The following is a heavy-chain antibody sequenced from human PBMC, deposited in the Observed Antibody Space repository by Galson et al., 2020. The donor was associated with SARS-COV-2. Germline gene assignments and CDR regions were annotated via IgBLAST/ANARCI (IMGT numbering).Heavy chain of an antibody. CDR1: GFTFSSYW. CDR3: ARELQLWLPPTLGGSSWYGAFMDV. Sequence: GESLKISCAASGFTFSSYWMSWVRQAPGKGLEWVANIKQDGSEKYYVDSVKGRFTISRDNAKNSLYLQMNSLRAEDTAVYYCARELQLWLPPTLGGSSWYGAFMDVWGQGTTVTVSS. J-gene: IGHJ6*02. D-gene: IGHD6-13*01. CDR2: IKQDGSEK. V-gene: IGHV3-7*01.